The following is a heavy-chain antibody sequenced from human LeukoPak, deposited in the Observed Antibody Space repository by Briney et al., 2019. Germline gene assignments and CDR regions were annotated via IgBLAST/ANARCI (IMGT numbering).Heavy chain of an antibody. D-gene: IGHD3-10*01. CDR2: ISVSGNKT. J-gene: IGHJ4*02. V-gene: IGHV3-23*01. CDR1: GFTFSHFA. CDR3: AKLKRVGIAPFDD. Sequence: GGSLRLSCAASGFTFSHFAMSWVRQAPGKGLHWVSTISVSGNKTYDADSVKGRFTISRDSSKNTLYLQMTGLRADDTAVYYCAKLKRVGIAPFDDWGQGTLVTVSS.